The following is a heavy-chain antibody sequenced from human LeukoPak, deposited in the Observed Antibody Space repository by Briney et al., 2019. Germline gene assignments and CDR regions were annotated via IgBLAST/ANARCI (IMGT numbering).Heavy chain of an antibody. J-gene: IGHJ6*02. V-gene: IGHV1-8*01. CDR2: MNPNSGNT. CDR1: GYTFTSYD. Sequence: ASVKVSCKASGYTFTSYDINWVRQATGQGLGWMGWMNPNSGNTGYAQKFQGRVTMTRTTSISTAYMELSSLRSEDTAVYYCARSDSSSWYPHYYYYYYGMDVWGQGTTVTVSS. D-gene: IGHD6-13*01. CDR3: ARSDSSSWYPHYYYYYYGMDV.